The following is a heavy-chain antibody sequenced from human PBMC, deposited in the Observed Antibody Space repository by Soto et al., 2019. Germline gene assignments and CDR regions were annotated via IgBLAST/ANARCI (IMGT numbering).Heavy chain of an antibody. Sequence: PGGSLRLSCTASGFSVSDYSVNWVRQAPGKGLEWISYISSTGDLILYADSVKGRFTIARDIAKNSLYLQMDTLRDEDSAFYYCAPWAIAVGGEGFWGPGTLVTVSS. CDR3: APWAIAVGGEGF. D-gene: IGHD2-21*01. CDR2: ISSTGDLI. J-gene: IGHJ4*02. V-gene: IGHV3-48*02. CDR1: GFSVSDYS.